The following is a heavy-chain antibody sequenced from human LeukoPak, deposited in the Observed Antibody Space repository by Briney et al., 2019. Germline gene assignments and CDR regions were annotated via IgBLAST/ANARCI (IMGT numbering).Heavy chain of an antibody. CDR2: IYYGGST. CDR3: ASYGYSSGWYLGY. J-gene: IGHJ4*01. D-gene: IGHD6-19*01. CDR1: GGSISSYY. V-gene: IGHV4-59*01. Sequence: SETMSLTCTVSGGSISSYYWSWIRQPPGKGLEGIGYIYYGGSTNCNPSLRCRVTISVVTSKNQFSLKLSSVTAADTAVYYCASYGYSSGWYLGYCGQCTPITVSS.